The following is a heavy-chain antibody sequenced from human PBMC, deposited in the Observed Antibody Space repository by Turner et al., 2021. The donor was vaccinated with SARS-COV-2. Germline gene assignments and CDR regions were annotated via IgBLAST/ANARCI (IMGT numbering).Heavy chain of an antibody. J-gene: IGHJ5*01. CDR3: ARSGAAALLRYNWFES. D-gene: IGHD2-2*01. CDR2: ITTGSDYI. Sequence: EVQLVESGGGLVTPGGSLRLSCAASAFTFSSYDMNWVRQAPGKGLEWVSSITTGSDYIYYVRSVKGRFTVSRDNAKDLLFLQMNSLRGEDTGVYYCARSGAAALLRYNWFESWGQGTPVTVSS. CDR1: AFTFSSYD. V-gene: IGHV3-21*01.